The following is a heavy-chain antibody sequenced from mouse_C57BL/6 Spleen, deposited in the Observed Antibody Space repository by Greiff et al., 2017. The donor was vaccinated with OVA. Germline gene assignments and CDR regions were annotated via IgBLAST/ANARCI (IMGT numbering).Heavy chain of an antibody. CDR1: GFTFSSYA. V-gene: IGHV5-9-1*02. CDR3: KRGGLTRVYLDY. D-gene: IGHD4-1*01. J-gene: IGHJ2*01. CDR2: ISSGGDYI. Sequence: EVMLVESGEGLAKPGGSLKLSCAASGFTFSSYAMSWVRQTPEKRLAWVAYISSGGDYIYYADTVKGQFTISRDNARNTLYLQMSSLKSEDTAMYYCKRGGLTRVYLDYWGQGTTLTVSS.